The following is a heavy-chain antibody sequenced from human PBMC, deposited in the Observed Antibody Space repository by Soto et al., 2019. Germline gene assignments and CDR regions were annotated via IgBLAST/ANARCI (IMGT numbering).Heavy chain of an antibody. CDR3: AKGDPGYCSGGSCYSYGMDV. J-gene: IGHJ6*02. Sequence: PGGSLRLSCAASGFTFDDYTMHWVRQAPGKGLEWVSLISWDGGSTYYADSVKGRFTISRDNSKNSLYLQMNSLRTEDTALYYCAKGDPGYCSGGSCYSYGMDVWGQGATVTVSS. CDR1: GFTFDDYT. CDR2: ISWDGGST. V-gene: IGHV3-43*01. D-gene: IGHD2-15*01.